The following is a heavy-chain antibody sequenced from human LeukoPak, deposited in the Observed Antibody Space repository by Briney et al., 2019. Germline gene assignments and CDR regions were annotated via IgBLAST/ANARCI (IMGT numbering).Heavy chain of an antibody. Sequence: SETLSLTCNVSGVSISSTSYFWGWIRQPPGKGLEWIGTIYYTGSTYYNPSLKSRVTISVDTSKNQFSLKLSSVTAADTAVYYCARDQSGWSQGTLVTVSS. CDR2: IYYTGST. J-gene: IGHJ4*02. CDR1: GVSISSTSYF. D-gene: IGHD2-15*01. V-gene: IGHV4-39*07. CDR3: ARDQSG.